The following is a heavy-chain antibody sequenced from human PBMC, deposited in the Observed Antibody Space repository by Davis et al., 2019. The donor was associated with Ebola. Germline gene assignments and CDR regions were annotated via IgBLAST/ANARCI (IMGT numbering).Heavy chain of an antibody. V-gene: IGHV1-18*04. CDR1: GYTFTSYN. Sequence: ASVKVSCKASGYTFTSYNINWVRQAPGQGLEWMGWISVDKGNTRYTQSLQGRVTMTTDTSTSTAYMELRSLRSDDTAVYYCARGGMTTVTPFDYWGQGTLVTVSS. D-gene: IGHD4-17*01. CDR2: ISVDKGNT. CDR3: ARGGMTTVTPFDY. J-gene: IGHJ4*02.